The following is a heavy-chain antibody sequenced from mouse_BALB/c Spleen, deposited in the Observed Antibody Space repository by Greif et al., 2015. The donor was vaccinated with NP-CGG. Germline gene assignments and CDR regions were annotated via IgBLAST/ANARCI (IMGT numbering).Heavy chain of an antibody. D-gene: IGHD1-1*01. V-gene: IGHV1-9*01. CDR2: ILPGSGST. J-gene: IGHJ4*01. Sequence: QVQLQQSGAELMKPGASVKISCKATGYTFSSYWIEWVKQRPGHGLEWIGEILPGSGSTSYNEKFKGKATFTADTSSNTAYMQLSSLTSEDSAVYYCARGLYYYGSSFRGLDYWGQGTSVTVSS. CDR1: GYTFSSYW. CDR3: ARGLYYYGSSFRGLDY.